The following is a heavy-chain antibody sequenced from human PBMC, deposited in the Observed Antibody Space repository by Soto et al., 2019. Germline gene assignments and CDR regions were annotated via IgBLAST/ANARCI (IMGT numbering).Heavy chain of an antibody. J-gene: IGHJ6*02. CDR3: ARVSYSSGPTDYYYGMDV. V-gene: IGHV1-69*01. Sequence: SVKVSCKASGGTFSSYAISWVRQAPGQGLEWMGGIIPIFGTANYAQKFQGRVTITADESTSTAYMELSSLRSEDTAVYYCARVSYSSGPTDYYYGMDVWGQGTTVTVSS. CDR2: IIPIFGTA. D-gene: IGHD6-19*01. CDR1: GGTFSSYA.